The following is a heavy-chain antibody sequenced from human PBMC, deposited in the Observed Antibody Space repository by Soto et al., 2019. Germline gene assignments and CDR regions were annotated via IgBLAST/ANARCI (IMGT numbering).Heavy chain of an antibody. CDR3: ARAVGDRRDWYFDL. CDR1: GFTFSNYG. Sequence: QVQLVESGGGVVQPGRSLRLSCAASGFTFSNYGMHWVRQAPGKGLEWVAVIWYDGSNKYYADSVKGRFTISRDNSRNTLSLQMASLRAEDTAVYYWARAVGDRRDWYFDLWGRGTLVTVSS. CDR2: IWYDGSNK. D-gene: IGHD1-26*01. V-gene: IGHV3-33*01. J-gene: IGHJ2*01.